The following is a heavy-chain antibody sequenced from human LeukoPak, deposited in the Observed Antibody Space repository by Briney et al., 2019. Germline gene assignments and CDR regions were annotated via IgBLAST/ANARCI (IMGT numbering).Heavy chain of an antibody. CDR3: AKDVGKWESLHFFDY. D-gene: IGHD1-26*01. CDR2: ISWNSGTI. CDR1: GFTFDDYV. J-gene: IGHJ4*02. Sequence: GGSLRLSCAASGFTFDDYVMNWVRQAPGKGLEWVSGISWNSGTIGYADSVKGRFTISRDNSRNTLYLQMNSLRGDDTAVYYCAKDVGKWESLHFFDYWGQGTLVTVSS. V-gene: IGHV3-9*01.